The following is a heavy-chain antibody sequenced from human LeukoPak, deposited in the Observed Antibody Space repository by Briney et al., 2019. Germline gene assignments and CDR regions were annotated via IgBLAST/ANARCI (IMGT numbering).Heavy chain of an antibody. J-gene: IGHJ3*02. Sequence: ASVKVSCKASGYTFTSYGISWVRQAPGQGLEWMGWINPNSGGTNYAQKFQGRVTMTRDTSISTAYMELSRLRSDDTAVYYCADWNDRGLDAFDIWGQGTMVTVSS. D-gene: IGHD1-1*01. CDR1: GYTFTSYG. V-gene: IGHV1-2*02. CDR3: ADWNDRGLDAFDI. CDR2: INPNSGGT.